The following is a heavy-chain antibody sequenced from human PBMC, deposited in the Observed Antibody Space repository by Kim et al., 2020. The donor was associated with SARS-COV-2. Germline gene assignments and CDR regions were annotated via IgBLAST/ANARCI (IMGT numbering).Heavy chain of an antibody. CDR3: AREGTGYYNYYYYYYYGMDV. CDR1: GFTFSSYW. CDR2: IKQDGSEK. D-gene: IGHD3-9*01. Sequence: GGSLRLSCAASGFTFSSYWMSWVRQAPGKGLEWVANIKQDGSEKYYVDSVKGRFTISRDNAKNSLYLQMNSLRAEDTAVYYCAREGTGYYNYYYYYYYGMDVWGQGTTVTVSS. V-gene: IGHV3-7*03. J-gene: IGHJ6*02.